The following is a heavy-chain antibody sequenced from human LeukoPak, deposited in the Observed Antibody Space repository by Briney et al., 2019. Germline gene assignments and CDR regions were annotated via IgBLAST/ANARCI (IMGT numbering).Heavy chain of an antibody. CDR2: IYHSGST. CDR3: ARGMNTAMVIYFDY. V-gene: IGHV4-30-2*01. Sequence: SSETLSLTCAVSGGSISSGGYSWSWIRQPPGKGLEWIGYIYHSGSTYYNPSLKSRVTISVDRSKNQFSLKLSSVTAADTAVYYCARGMNTAMVIYFDYWGQGTLVTVSS. J-gene: IGHJ4*02. CDR1: GGSISSGGYS. D-gene: IGHD5-18*01.